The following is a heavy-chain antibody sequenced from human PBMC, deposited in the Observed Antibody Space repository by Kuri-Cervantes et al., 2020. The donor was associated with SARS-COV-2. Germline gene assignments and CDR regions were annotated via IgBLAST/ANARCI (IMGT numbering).Heavy chain of an antibody. CDR2: ISYDGKKK. CDR1: GFNFSRSD. V-gene: IGHV3-30*03. D-gene: IGHD3-10*01. J-gene: IGHJ4*02. CDR3: ATDRDGFHDF. Sequence: GESLKISCSASGFNFSRSDMHWVRQAPGKGLGWVAVISYDGKKKRCMASGKGRFTISRDNSQNTLYLQMQSLRSEDTGMYYCATDRDGFHDFWGQGTLVTVSS.